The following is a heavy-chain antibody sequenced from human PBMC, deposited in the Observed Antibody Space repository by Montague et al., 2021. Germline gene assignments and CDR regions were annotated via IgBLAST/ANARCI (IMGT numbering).Heavy chain of an antibody. J-gene: IGHJ4*02. D-gene: IGHD2-15*01. V-gene: IGHV4-38-2*02. Sequence: ETLSLTCTVSGYSISSGYYWGWIRQPPGKGLEWIGSIFHSGSTYYNPSLKSRATISVDTSKNQFSLKLTSVTAADTALYYCARDREAAPFDYWGQGTLVTVSS. CDR1: GYSISSGYY. CDR3: ARDREAAPFDY. CDR2: IFHSGST.